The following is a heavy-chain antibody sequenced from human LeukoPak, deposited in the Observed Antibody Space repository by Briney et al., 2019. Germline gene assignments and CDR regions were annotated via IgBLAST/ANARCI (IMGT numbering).Heavy chain of an antibody. Sequence: GTSVKVSCKASEFTFSNSAIQWVRQARGQRLEWIGWIVVGSGNTNYAQKFQDRVTITRDMSTETVYMELSSLKSEDTAVYYCATDDQQLILWGQGTLVVVSS. J-gene: IGHJ4*02. D-gene: IGHD2/OR15-2a*01. CDR2: IVVGSGNT. V-gene: IGHV1-58*02. CDR1: EFTFSNSA. CDR3: ATDDQQLIL.